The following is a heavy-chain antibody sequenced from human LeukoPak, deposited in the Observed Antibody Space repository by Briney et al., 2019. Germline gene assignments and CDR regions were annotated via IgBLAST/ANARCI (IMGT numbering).Heavy chain of an antibody. V-gene: IGHV3-23*01. CDR3: AKDQVRSYCSDGSCYPFAS. CDR1: GFTFSSYA. Sequence: GGSLRLSCAASGFTFSSYAMSWVRQAPGKGLEWVSAISGSGGSTYYADSVKGRFTISRDNSKNTLYLQMNSLRAEDTAIYYCAKDQVRSYCSDGSCYPFASWGQGTLVTVSS. CDR2: ISGSGGST. D-gene: IGHD2-15*01. J-gene: IGHJ4*02.